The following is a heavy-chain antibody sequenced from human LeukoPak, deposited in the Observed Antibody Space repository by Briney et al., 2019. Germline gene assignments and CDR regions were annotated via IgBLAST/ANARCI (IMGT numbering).Heavy chain of an antibody. CDR3: ARVPSGYCSGGSCSWFDP. CDR1: GGSFSGYY. J-gene: IGHJ5*02. CDR2: INHSGST. Sequence: MSSETLSLTCAVYGGSFSGYYWSWIRQPPGKGLEWIGEINHSGSTNYNPSLKSRVTISVDTSKNQFSLKLSSVTAADTAVYYCARVPSGYCSGGSCSWFDPWGQGTLVTVSS. D-gene: IGHD2-15*01. V-gene: IGHV4-34*01.